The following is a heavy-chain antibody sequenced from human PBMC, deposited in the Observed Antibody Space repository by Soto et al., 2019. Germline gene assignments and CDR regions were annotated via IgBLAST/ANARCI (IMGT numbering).Heavy chain of an antibody. D-gene: IGHD2-15*01. CDR1: GFTFSGYA. Sequence: WGSLRLCCAASGFTFSGYAMTWVRQAPGKGLEWVSAISGSGGSTYYADSVKGRFTISRDNSKNTLYLQMNSLRAEDTAVYYCAKLTDGYRSGYPRGLNYYDYWGQGTLVTVSS. CDR2: ISGSGGST. CDR3: AKLTDGYRSGYPRGLNYYDY. V-gene: IGHV3-23*01. J-gene: IGHJ4*02.